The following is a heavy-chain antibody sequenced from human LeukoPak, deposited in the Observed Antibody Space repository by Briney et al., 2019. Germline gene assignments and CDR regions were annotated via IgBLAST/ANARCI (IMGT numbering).Heavy chain of an antibody. D-gene: IGHD1-26*01. CDR3: ARHEAGTYLHN. CDR2: VYYSGST. J-gene: IGHJ4*02. Sequence: KPSETLSLTCTVSGGSITNYYWSWIRQPPGRGLEWIGYVYYSGSTNYNASLKSRVTISVDMSKNQFSLTLRSVTAADTAVYYCARHEAGTYLHNWGQGALVIVSA. CDR1: GGSITNYY. V-gene: IGHV4-59*08.